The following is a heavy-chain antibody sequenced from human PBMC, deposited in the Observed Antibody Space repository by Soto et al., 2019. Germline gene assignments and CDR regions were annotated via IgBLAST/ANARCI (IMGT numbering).Heavy chain of an antibody. CDR1: GGTFSSYA. CDR3: ARDIAAAGSYYYYGMDV. CDR2: IIPIFGTA. D-gene: IGHD6-13*01. Sequence: QVQLVQSGAEVKKPGSSVKVSCKASGGTFSSYAISWVRQAPGQGLEWMGGIIPIFGTANYAQKFQGRVTIAADESTSTAYLELSSRRSEDTAVYYCARDIAAAGSYYYYGMDVWCQGTTVTVSS. V-gene: IGHV1-69*01. J-gene: IGHJ6*02.